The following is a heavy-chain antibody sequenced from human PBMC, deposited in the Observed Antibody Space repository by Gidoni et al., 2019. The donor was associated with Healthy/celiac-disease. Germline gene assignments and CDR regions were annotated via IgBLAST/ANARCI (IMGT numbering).Heavy chain of an antibody. CDR2: ISGSGGST. Sequence: EVQLLESGGGLVQPGGSLRLSCAASGFTFSSHAMSWVRQAPGKGLEWVAAISGSGGSTYYADSVKGRFTISRDNSKNTLYLQMNSLRAEDTAVYYCAKGAITIFGVARWVNWFDPWGQGTLVTVSS. V-gene: IGHV3-23*01. CDR1: GFTFSSHA. CDR3: AKGAITIFGVARWVNWFDP. D-gene: IGHD3-3*01. J-gene: IGHJ5*02.